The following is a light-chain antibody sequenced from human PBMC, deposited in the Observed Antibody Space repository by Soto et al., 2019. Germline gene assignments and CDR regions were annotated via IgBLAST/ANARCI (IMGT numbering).Light chain of an antibody. CDR3: AAWDDSLNGPV. CDR1: SSIESNT. J-gene: IGLJ2*01. V-gene: IGLV1-44*01. Sequence: QSVLTHPPSASGTPGQRVTISCSGSSSIESNTVNWYQQLPGTAPKLLIYSNDQRPSGVPDRFSGSKSGASASLAISGLQSEDEADYYCAAWDDSLNGPVFGGGTKLTVL. CDR2: SND.